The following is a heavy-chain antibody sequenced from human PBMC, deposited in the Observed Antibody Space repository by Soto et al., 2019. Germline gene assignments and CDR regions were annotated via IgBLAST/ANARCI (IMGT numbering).Heavy chain of an antibody. D-gene: IGHD3-22*01. CDR3: AKDSPEYYYDSSGYSDAFDI. CDR1: GFTFSSSA. J-gene: IGHJ3*02. CDR2: ISVSGGST. Sequence: GGSLRLSCAASGFTFSSSAMIWVRQAPGKGLEWVSAISVSGGSTYYADSVKGRFTISRDNSKNTLYLQMNILRAEDTAVYYCAKDSPEYYYDSSGYSDAFDIWGQGTMVTVSS. V-gene: IGHV3-23*01.